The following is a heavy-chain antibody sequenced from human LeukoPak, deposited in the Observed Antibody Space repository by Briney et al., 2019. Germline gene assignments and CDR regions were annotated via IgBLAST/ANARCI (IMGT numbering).Heavy chain of an antibody. V-gene: IGHV1-18*01. Sequence: ASVKVSCNASGYTFTSYGISWVRQAPGQGLEWMGWISPYNGNTNYAQKLQGRVTMTTDTSTSTAYMELRSLRSDDTAVYYCARETYSSRSRWFDPWGQGTLVTVSS. CDR1: GYTFTSYG. CDR2: ISPYNGNT. J-gene: IGHJ5*02. CDR3: ARETYSSRSRWFDP. D-gene: IGHD6-13*01.